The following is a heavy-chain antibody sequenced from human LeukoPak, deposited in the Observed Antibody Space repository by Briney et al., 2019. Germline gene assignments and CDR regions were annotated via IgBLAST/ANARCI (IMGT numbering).Heavy chain of an antibody. J-gene: IGHJ1*01. D-gene: IGHD3-16*02. Sequence: PSETLSLTCTVSGGSVSSGDYSWNWIRQPPGKGLEWIGYIYYSGSTYYNPSLKSRVTISVDTSKNQFSLKLSSVTAADTAVYYCARAAQIVEYFQHWGQGTLVTVSS. CDR1: GGSVSSGDYS. V-gene: IGHV4-30-4*01. CDR3: ARAAQIVEYFQH. CDR2: IYYSGST.